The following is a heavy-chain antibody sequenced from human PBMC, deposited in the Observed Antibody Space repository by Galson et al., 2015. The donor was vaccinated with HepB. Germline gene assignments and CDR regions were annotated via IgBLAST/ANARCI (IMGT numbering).Heavy chain of an antibody. CDR3: ARGHNWGLFDS. D-gene: IGHD7-27*01. CDR1: GFTFSSYA. CDR2: IWYDGSNR. V-gene: IGHV3-33*08. J-gene: IGHJ4*02. Sequence: SLRLSCAASGFTFSSYAMHWVRQAPGKGLEWVAIIWYDGSNRYYADSVQGRFTISRDNSKNTLYLQMTSLRAEDTAIYYCARGHNWGLFDSWGQGTLVAVSS.